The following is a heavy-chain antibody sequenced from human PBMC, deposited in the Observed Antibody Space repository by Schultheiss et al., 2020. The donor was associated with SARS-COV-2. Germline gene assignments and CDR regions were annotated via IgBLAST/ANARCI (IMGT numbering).Heavy chain of an antibody. CDR2: ISQSGTT. CDR1: GFAVSSFC. J-gene: IGHJ6*02. Sequence: GGSLRLSCAASGFAVSSFCMNWVRQAPGEGLEWVSVISQSGTTNYADSVKGRFTISRDVSENTLYLHMNSLKAGDTAVYYCAKDLHWYGMDVWGQGTTVTVSS. D-gene: IGHD1-1*01. V-gene: IGHV3-53*01. CDR3: AKDLHWYGMDV.